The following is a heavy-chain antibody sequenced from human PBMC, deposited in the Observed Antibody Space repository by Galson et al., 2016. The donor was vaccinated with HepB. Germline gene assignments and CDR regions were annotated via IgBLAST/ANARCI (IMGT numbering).Heavy chain of an antibody. Sequence: SVKVSCKASGYTFSDYGITWVRQAPGQGLEWMGWINCYNGNRNFAQNLQGRITMTTDTSTNTAYMELRSLKFEDTAVYYCARGHNQISTYSYGWDYFGYWGQGTLVTVSS. V-gene: IGHV1-18*01. D-gene: IGHD5-18*01. CDR1: GYTFSDYG. CDR3: ARGHNQISTYSYGWDYFGY. CDR2: INCYNGNR. J-gene: IGHJ4*02.